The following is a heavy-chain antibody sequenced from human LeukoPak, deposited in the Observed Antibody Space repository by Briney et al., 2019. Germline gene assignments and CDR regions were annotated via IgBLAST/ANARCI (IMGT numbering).Heavy chain of an antibody. CDR2: IWFDGNNN. V-gene: IGHV3-33*01. CDR3: ARAGRPVLQYYYYYYMDV. CDR1: GFSFNNYG. D-gene: IGHD6-6*01. Sequence: GGSLRVSCAASGFSFNNYGMYCVRQAPRKGLEWVAVIWFDGNNNNYADSVKGRFTISRDNSKNTLSLQMNSLRADDTAVYYCARAGRPVLQYYYYYYMDVWGEGTTVTVSS. J-gene: IGHJ6*03.